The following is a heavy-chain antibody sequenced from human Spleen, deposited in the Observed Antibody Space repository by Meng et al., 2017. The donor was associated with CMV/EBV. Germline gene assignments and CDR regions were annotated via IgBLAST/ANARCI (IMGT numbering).Heavy chain of an antibody. CDR1: GFSFSSYA. J-gene: IGHJ4*02. CDR3: AKSLFGGVVGPLFDN. CDR2: VYSGGSST. V-gene: IGHV3-23*03. D-gene: IGHD2-2*01. Sequence: GGSLRLSCAASGFSFSSYALSWVRQAPGKGLEWVSTVYSGGSSTYSADSVKGRFTISRDNSKNTLYLQMNSLRGEDTAIYYCAKSLFGGVVGPLFDNWGQGTLVTVSS.